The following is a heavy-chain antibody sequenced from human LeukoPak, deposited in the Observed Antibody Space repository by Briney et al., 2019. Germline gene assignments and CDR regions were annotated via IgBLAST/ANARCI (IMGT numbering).Heavy chain of an antibody. CDR1: GGSLSSGGYS. V-gene: IGHV4-30-2*01. CDR3: ARAGYYYGSGSYYNTPHFDY. D-gene: IGHD3-10*01. CDR2: IYQSEST. J-gene: IGHJ4*02. Sequence: SQTLSLTCAVSGGSLSSGGYSWSWLRQPPGTGLEWIGYIYQSESTYYNPSLKSRVTISVDRSKNQFSLKLSSVTAADTAVYYCARAGYYYGSGSYYNTPHFDYWGQGTLVTVSS.